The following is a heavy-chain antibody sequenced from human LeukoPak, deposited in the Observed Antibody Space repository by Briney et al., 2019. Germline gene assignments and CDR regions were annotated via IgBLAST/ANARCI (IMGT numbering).Heavy chain of an antibody. CDR3: ASYTGRAAEYFQH. CDR1: GGSISSYY. CDR2: IYYSGST. J-gene: IGHJ1*01. Sequence: SEALSLTGTVSGGSISSYYWSWIRQPPGKGLEWIGYIYYSGSTNYNPSLKSRVTISVDTSKNQFSLKLSSVTAADTAVYYCASYTGRAAEYFQHWGQGTLVTVSS. D-gene: IGHD2-8*02. V-gene: IGHV4-59*08.